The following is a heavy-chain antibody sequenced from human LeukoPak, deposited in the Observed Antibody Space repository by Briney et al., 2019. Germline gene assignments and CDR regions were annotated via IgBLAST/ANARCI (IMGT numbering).Heavy chain of an antibody. J-gene: IGHJ4*02. D-gene: IGHD5-24*01. V-gene: IGHV3-21*01. Sequence: GGSLRLSCAASGLTLNTYSMKWVRQAPGKGLEWVSSISSSSSYIYYADSVKGRLTISRDNAKNSLYLQMNSLRADDTAVYYCARPARGYNGIFDYWGQGTLVTVSS. CDR1: GLTLNTYS. CDR2: ISSSSSYI. CDR3: ARPARGYNGIFDY.